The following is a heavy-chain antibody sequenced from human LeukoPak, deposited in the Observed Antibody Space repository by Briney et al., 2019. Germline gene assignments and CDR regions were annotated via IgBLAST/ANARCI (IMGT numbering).Heavy chain of an antibody. D-gene: IGHD2-21*02. J-gene: IGHJ4*02. CDR1: GGSISSSNW. CDR2: IYHSGST. CDR3: ARWGYCGGDCYMIDY. V-gene: IGHV4-4*02. Sequence: SETLSLTCAVSGGSISSSNWWSWVRQPPGKGLEWIGEIYHSGSTNYNPSLKSRVTISVDKSKNQFSLKLSSVTAADTAVYYCARWGYCGGDCYMIDYWGQGTLVTVSS.